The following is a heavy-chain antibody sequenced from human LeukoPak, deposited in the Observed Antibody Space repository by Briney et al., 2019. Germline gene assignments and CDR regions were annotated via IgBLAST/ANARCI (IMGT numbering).Heavy chain of an antibody. CDR3: AKGSSGWYQLFDY. CDR1: GFTFSSYA. Sequence: GGSLRLSCAASGFTFSSYAMGWVRQAPGKGLEWFSTISSSGVTIYYADSVKGRFTISRDNSKNTLYLQMNSLGGEDTAVYFCAKGSSGWYQLFDYWGQGTLVTVSS. CDR2: ISSSGVTI. D-gene: IGHD6-19*01. J-gene: IGHJ4*02. V-gene: IGHV3-23*01.